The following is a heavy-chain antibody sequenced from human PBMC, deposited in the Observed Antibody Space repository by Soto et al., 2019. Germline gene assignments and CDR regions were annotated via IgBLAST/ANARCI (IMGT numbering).Heavy chain of an antibody. J-gene: IGHJ4*02. Sequence: ETLSLTCTVSGGSISSYYWSWVRQAPGKGLEWVSAISGSGGSTYYADSVKGRFTISRDNSKNTLYLQMNSLRAEDTAVYYCAKGSIAVAGHFDYWGQGTLVTVSS. CDR2: ISGSGGST. V-gene: IGHV3-23*01. D-gene: IGHD6-19*01. CDR3: AKGSIAVAGHFDY. CDR1: GGSISSYY.